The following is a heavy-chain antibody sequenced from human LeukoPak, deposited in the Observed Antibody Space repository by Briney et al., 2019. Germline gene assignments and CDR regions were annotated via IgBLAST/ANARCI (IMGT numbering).Heavy chain of an antibody. Sequence: PLETLSLTCTVSGYSISSGYYWVWIRQPPGKGLEWIGYIYYSGSTNYNPSLKSRVTISVDTSKNQFSLKLSSVTAADTAVYYCARMNWGWGGFDYWGQGTLVTVSS. CDR3: ARMNWGWGGFDY. D-gene: IGHD7-27*01. V-gene: IGHV4-38-2*02. CDR1: GYSISSGYY. CDR2: IYYSGST. J-gene: IGHJ4*02.